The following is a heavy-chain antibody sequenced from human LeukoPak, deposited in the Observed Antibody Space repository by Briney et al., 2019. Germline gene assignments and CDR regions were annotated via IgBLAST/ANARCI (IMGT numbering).Heavy chain of an antibody. CDR3: ASQYGFWSGYYDY. Sequence: GGSLRLSCAASGFTFGDYYMSWIRQAPGKGLEWVSYISSSGSTIYYADSVKGRFTISRDNAKNSLYLQMNSLRAEDTAVYYCASQYGFWSGYYDYWGQGTLVTVSS. J-gene: IGHJ4*02. CDR2: ISSSGSTI. V-gene: IGHV3-11*01. D-gene: IGHD3-3*01. CDR1: GFTFGDYY.